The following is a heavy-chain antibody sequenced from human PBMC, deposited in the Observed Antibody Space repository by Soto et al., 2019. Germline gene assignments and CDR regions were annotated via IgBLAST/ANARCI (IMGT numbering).Heavy chain of an antibody. CDR1: GFTFSSYA. CDR2: ISGSGGST. Sequence: QPGGSLRLSCAASGFTFSSYAMTWVRQAPGKGREWVSAISGSGGSTYYADSGKGRFTTSRDNSKKTRYVQVNSRRAECTAVNYCAKGSGYDLFTAYNFDYWGQGTLVTVSS. J-gene: IGHJ4*02. V-gene: IGHV3-23*01. CDR3: AKGSGYDLFTAYNFDY. D-gene: IGHD5-12*01.